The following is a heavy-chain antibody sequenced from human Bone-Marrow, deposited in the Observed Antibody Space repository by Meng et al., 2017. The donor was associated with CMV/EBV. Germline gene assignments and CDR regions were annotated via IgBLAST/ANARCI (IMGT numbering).Heavy chain of an antibody. J-gene: IGHJ4*02. CDR1: SLSTSGVG. CDR3: AHRRGLQGYWDAGYFDY. V-gene: IGHV2-5*02. D-gene: IGHD1-1*01. CDR2: IYWDDDK. Sequence: SLSTSGVGVGWVRQSPGQALEWLALIYWDDDKRYSPSLRSRLTITKDTPGNQVVLTMTNMDPVGTATYYCAHRRGLQGYWDAGYFDYWGQGTLVTVSS.